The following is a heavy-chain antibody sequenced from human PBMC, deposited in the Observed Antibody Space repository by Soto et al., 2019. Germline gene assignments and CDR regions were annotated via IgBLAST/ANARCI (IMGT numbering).Heavy chain of an antibody. V-gene: IGHV3-33*01. CDR2: IWYDGSNK. CDR3: AGSTDSRGWDIDH. D-gene: IGHD6-19*01. J-gene: IGHJ4*02. CDR1: GFIFRGYG. Sequence: QVQLVESGGGVVQPGRSLRLSCAASGFIFRGYGMHWVRQAPGKGLEWVAIIWYDGSNKYYADSVKGRLTIPRDNSKNTVCLEIDRLRAEDTAVYYCAGSTDSRGWDIDHWGQGALVTVSS.